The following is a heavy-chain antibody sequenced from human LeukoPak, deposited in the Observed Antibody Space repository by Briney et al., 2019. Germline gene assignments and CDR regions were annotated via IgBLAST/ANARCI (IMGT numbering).Heavy chain of an antibody. CDR2: IKHDGGDK. CDR1: GFTFSNYW. D-gene: IGHD3-9*01. Sequence: PGRSLRLSCAASGFTFSNYWMSWVRQAPGKGLEWVANIKHDGGDKHYVDSVKGRFTIARDSAKNSLNLQMHSLRAEDTAVYYCARGGNYDILTGYIFDYWGQGTLVTVSS. V-gene: IGHV3-7*03. CDR3: ARGGNYDILTGYIFDY. J-gene: IGHJ4*02.